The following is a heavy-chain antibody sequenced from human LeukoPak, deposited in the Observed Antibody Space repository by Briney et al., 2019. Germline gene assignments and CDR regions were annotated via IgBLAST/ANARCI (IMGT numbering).Heavy chain of an antibody. CDR2: FDPEDGET. J-gene: IGHJ2*01. CDR1: GYTLTELS. Sequence: GASVKVSCKVSGYTLTELSMHWVRQAPGKGLEWMGGFDPEDGETIYAQKFQGRVTMTEDTSTDTAYMELSSLRSEDTAVYYCATGVSGSGDWYFDLWGRGTLITVSS. V-gene: IGHV1-24*01. D-gene: IGHD5-12*01. CDR3: ATGVSGSGDWYFDL.